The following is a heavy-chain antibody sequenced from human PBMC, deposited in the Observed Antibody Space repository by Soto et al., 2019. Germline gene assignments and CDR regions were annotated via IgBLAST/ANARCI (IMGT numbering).Heavy chain of an antibody. V-gene: IGHV3-72*01. CDR3: VTLHGDYVDY. CDR2: TRNKANSYTT. Sequence: GGSLRLSCAASGFTFSDHYMDWVRQAPGKGLEWVGRTRNKANSYTTEYAASVKGRFTISRDDSKNSLYLQMNSLKTEDTAVYYCVTLHGDYVDYWGQGTLVTVSS. D-gene: IGHD4-17*01. J-gene: IGHJ4*02. CDR1: GFTFSDHY.